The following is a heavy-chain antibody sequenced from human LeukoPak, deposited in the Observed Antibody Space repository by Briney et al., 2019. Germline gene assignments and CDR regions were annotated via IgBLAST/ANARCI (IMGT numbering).Heavy chain of an antibody. Sequence: PAGSLCLYSAAATFTFYDYALNWVRQGPGHGLEGIFTTSSNSGSIGCADSVKGRFTISRDNAKNSLYLQMNSLRAEDTALYYCAKVPQRYSSGWYGSGVDYWGQGTLVTVSS. J-gene: IGHJ4*02. CDR2: TSSNSGSI. V-gene: IGHV3-9*01. D-gene: IGHD6-19*01. CDR1: TFTFYDYA. CDR3: AKVPQRYSSGWYGSGVDY.